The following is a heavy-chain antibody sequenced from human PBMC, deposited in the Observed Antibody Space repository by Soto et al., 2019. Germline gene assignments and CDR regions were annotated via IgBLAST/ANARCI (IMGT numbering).Heavy chain of an antibody. CDR2: INPNSGGT. CDR3: ARDRIAVAPYYYGMDV. J-gene: IGHJ6*02. Sequence: SCKASGYTFTGYYMHWVRQAPGQGLEWMGWINPNSGGTNYAQKFQGWVTMTRDTSISTAYMELSRLRSDDTAVYYCARDRIAVAPYYYGMDVWGQGTTVTSP. D-gene: IGHD6-19*01. CDR1: GYTFTGYY. V-gene: IGHV1-2*04.